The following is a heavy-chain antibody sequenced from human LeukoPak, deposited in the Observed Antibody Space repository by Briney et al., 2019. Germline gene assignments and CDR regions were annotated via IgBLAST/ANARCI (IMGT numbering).Heavy chain of an antibody. CDR2: MKQDGGEE. J-gene: IGHJ4*02. V-gene: IGHV3-7*01. Sequence: GGSLRLSCAASGFTFSSYWMTWVRQAPGKGLEWVADMKQDGGEENYVDSVNGRFTISRDISKNTLSLQMNSLRAEDTAVYYCARSCSGGSCSYFDYWGQGTLVTVSS. D-gene: IGHD2-15*01. CDR3: ARSCSGGSCSYFDY. CDR1: GFTFSSYW.